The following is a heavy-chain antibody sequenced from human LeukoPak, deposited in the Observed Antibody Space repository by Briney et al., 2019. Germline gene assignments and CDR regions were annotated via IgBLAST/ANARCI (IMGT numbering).Heavy chain of an antibody. J-gene: IGHJ4*02. D-gene: IGHD3-16*01. CDR1: GFTFSTYA. CDR2: ISGSGGST. Sequence: GGSLRLSCAASGFTFSTYAMSWVRQAPGKGLEWVSGISGSGGSTYYADSVKGRFTISRDNSKNTLYLQMNSLRAEDTAVYYCARSRGPNTFGGVHDYWGQGTLVTVSS. V-gene: IGHV3-23*01. CDR3: ARSRGPNTFGGVHDY.